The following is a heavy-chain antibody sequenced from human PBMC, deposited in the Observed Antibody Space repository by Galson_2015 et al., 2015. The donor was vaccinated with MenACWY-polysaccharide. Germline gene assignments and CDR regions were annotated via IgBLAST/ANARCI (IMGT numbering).Heavy chain of an antibody. J-gene: IGHJ4*02. CDR2: ISGSGGST. CDR1: GFTFSGYA. D-gene: IGHD5-12*01. CDR3: AKKGGGYDFAPRFDY. V-gene: IGHV3-23*01. Sequence: SLRLSCAASGFTFSGYAMSWVRQAPGKGLEWVSAISGSGGSTYYADSMKGRFTISRDNSKDILYLQMNSLRAEDTAVYYCAKKGGGYDFAPRFDYWGQGTLVIVSS.